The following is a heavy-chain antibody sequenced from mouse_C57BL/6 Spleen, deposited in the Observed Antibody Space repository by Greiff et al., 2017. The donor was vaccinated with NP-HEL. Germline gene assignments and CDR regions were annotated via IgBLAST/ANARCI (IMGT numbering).Heavy chain of an antibody. Sequence: QVQLKQSGAELVRPGSSVKLSCKASGYTFTSYWMDWVKQRPGQGLEWIGNIYPSDSETHYNQKFKDKATLTVDKSSSTAYMQLSSLTSEDSAVYYCARPTTGTEYAMDYWGQGTSVTVSS. CDR1: GYTFTSYW. CDR3: ARPTTGTEYAMDY. CDR2: IYPSDSET. V-gene: IGHV1-61*01. D-gene: IGHD4-1*02. J-gene: IGHJ4*01.